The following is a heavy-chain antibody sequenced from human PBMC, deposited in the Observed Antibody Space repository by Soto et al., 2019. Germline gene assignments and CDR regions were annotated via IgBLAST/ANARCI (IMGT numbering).Heavy chain of an antibody. Sequence: SGPTLVNPTQTLTLTCTFSGFSLTTRGVGVGWIRQPPGKALECLALIYWDDDKRYSPSLQSRLSITKDTSKNQVVLTMTNVDPVDTETYFCAHSDIVLVPAAIWFDPWGQGTLVTVSS. D-gene: IGHD2-2*01. J-gene: IGHJ5*02. V-gene: IGHV2-5*02. CDR2: IYWDDDK. CDR1: GFSLTTRGVG. CDR3: AHSDIVLVPAAIWFDP.